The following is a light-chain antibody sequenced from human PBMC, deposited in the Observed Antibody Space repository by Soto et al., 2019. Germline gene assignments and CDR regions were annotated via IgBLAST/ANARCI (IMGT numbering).Light chain of an antibody. V-gene: IGKV3-20*01. Sequence: EIVLTQSPGTLSLSPGERATLSCWASQSVGSSSLAWYQQKPGQSPRLLIHGASNRATGIPDRFSGSGSGTDFSRTISSLEPEDSAVYFCQHYGTSPRLAFGRGTKVEIK. CDR2: GAS. CDR1: QSVGSSS. J-gene: IGKJ4*01. CDR3: QHYGTSPRLA.